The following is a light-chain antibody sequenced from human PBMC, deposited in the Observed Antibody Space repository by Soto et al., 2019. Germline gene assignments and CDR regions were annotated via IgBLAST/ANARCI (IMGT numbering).Light chain of an antibody. J-gene: IGLJ3*02. Sequence: QSALTQPRSVSGSPGQSVTISCTGTSSDVGGYNFVSWYQQHPGKAPKLMIYEVSKRPSGVPDRFYGSKSGNTASLTISGLQAEDEADYYCCSYAGSYTWVFGGGTKLTVL. CDR1: SSDVGGYNF. CDR3: CSYAGSYTWV. V-gene: IGLV2-11*01. CDR2: EVS.